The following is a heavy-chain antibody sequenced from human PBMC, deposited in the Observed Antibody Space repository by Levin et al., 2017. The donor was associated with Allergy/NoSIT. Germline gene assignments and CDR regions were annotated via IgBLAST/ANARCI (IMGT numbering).Heavy chain of an antibody. J-gene: IGHJ4*02. V-gene: IGHV3-30*18. Sequence: GESLKISCPASGFTFSSYGMHWVRQAPGKGLEWVAVISYDGSNKYYANSVKGRFTISRDNSKNTLYLQMNSLRTEDTAVYYCAKEASPWRCFDYWGQGTLVTVSS. CDR1: GFTFSSYG. CDR3: AKEASPWRCFDY. CDR2: ISYDGSNK.